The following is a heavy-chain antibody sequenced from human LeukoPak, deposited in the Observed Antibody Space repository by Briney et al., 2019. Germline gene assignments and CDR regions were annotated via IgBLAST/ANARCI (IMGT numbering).Heavy chain of an antibody. CDR1: GYTFTSYA. V-gene: IGHV1-3*01. CDR2: INAGNGNT. Sequence: ASVKVSCKASGYTFTSYAMHWVRQAPGQRLEWMGWINAGNGNTKYSRKFQGRVTITRDTSASTAYMELSSLRSEDTAVYYCASSIAADFDYWGQGTLVTVSS. J-gene: IGHJ4*02. CDR3: ASSIAADFDY. D-gene: IGHD6-13*01.